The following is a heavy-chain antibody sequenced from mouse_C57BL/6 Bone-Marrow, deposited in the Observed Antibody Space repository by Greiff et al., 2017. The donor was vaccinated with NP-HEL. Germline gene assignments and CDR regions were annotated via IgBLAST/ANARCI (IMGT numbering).Heavy chain of an antibody. J-gene: IGHJ3*01. Sequence: EVQLQQSVAELVRPGASVKLSCTASGFNIKNTYMHWVKQRPEQGLEWIGRIDPANGNTKYAPKFPGKATITADTSSNTAYLQLRSLTSEDTANCSSVSAAWFDYWGQGTLVTVSA. V-gene: IGHV14-3*01. CDR1: GFNIKNTY. CDR3: VSAAWFDY. CDR2: IDPANGNT.